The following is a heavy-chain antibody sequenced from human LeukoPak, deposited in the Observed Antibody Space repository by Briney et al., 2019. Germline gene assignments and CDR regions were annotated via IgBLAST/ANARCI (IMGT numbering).Heavy chain of an antibody. CDR2: INRSGST. V-gene: IGHV4-34*01. CDR1: GGSFSGYY. Sequence: SETLSLTCAVYGGSFSGYYWSWIRQPPGKGLEWIGEINRSGSTNYNPSLKSRVTISVDTSKNQFSLKLSSVTAADTAVYYCARGGVCYGYWGQGTLVAVSS. J-gene: IGHJ4*02. D-gene: IGHD2-8*01. CDR3: ARGGVCYGY.